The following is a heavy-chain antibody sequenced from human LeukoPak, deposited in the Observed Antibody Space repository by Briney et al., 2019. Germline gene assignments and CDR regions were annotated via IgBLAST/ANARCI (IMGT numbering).Heavy chain of an antibody. CDR2: INPNSGGT. Sequence: ASVKVSCKASGYTFTGYYIHWVRQAPGQGLEWMGWINPNSGGTNYAQKFQGWVTMTRDTSISTAYMELSRLRSDDTAVYYCARAHDYGGNPRAYYFDYWGQGTLVTVSS. D-gene: IGHD4-23*01. CDR3: ARAHDYGGNPRAYYFDY. V-gene: IGHV1-2*04. J-gene: IGHJ4*02. CDR1: GYTFTGYY.